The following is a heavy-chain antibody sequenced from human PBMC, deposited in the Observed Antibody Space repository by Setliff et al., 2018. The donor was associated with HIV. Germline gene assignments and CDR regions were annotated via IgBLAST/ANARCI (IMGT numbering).Heavy chain of an antibody. CDR1: GYTFTSYY. CDR3: ARDPAPSSSASYFQH. J-gene: IGHJ1*01. D-gene: IGHD6-6*01. Sequence: ASVKVSCKASGYTFTSYYMHWVRQAPGQGLEWMGIINPSSGSTTYTQKFQGRVTMTRDTSTSTVYMELSSLRSEDTAVYYCARDPAPSSSASYFQHWGQGTPVTVS. CDR2: INPSSGST. V-gene: IGHV1-46*01.